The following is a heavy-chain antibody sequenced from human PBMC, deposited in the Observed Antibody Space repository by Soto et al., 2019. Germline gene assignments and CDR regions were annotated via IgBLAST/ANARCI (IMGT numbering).Heavy chain of an antibody. CDR2: IWYDGSNK. CDR1: GFTFSSYG. Sequence: GGSLRLSCAASGFTFSSYGMHWVRQAPGKGLEWVAVIWYDGSNKYYTDSVKGRFTISRDNSENTLYLQMNSLRAEDTAVYYCARDSYSSGWNWFDPWGQGTLVTVSS. CDR3: ARDSYSSGWNWFDP. J-gene: IGHJ5*02. V-gene: IGHV3-33*01. D-gene: IGHD6-19*01.